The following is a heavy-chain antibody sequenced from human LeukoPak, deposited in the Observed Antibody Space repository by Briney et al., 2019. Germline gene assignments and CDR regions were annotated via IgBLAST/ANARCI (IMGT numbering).Heavy chain of an antibody. CDR1: GFTFSSYA. J-gene: IGHJ6*03. D-gene: IGHD6-13*01. CDR2: ISGSGGST. V-gene: IGHV3-23*01. CDR3: GAAAGRGYYYYYYMDV. Sequence: PGGSLRLSCAASGFTFSSYAMSWVRQAPGKGLEWVSAISGSGGSTYYADSVKGRFTISRDNSKNTLYLQMNSLGAEDTAVYYCGAAAGRGYYYYYYMDVWGKGTTVTVSS.